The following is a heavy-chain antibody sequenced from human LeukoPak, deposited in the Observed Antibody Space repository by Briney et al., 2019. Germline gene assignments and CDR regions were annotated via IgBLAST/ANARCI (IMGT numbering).Heavy chain of an antibody. CDR2: ISYDGSNK. V-gene: IGHV3-30-3*01. CDR3: ARAPMWEPHPHFDY. D-gene: IGHD1-26*01. Sequence: GGSLRLSCAASGFTFSSYAMHWVRQAPGKGLEWVAVISYDGSNKYYADSVKGRFTISRDNSKNTLYLQMNGLRAEDTAVYYCARAPMWEPHPHFDYWGQGTLVTVSS. CDR1: GFTFSSYA. J-gene: IGHJ4*02.